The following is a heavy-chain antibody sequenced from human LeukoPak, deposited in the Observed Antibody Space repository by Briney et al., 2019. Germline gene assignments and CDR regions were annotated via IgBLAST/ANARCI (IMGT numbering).Heavy chain of an antibody. D-gene: IGHD6-19*01. J-gene: IGHJ4*02. CDR1: GFTFSSYA. CDR3: AKWTAVAGTWGYFDY. Sequence: GGSLRLSCEASGFTFSSYAMTWVRQAPGKGLEWVSAISGSGGSTYYADSVKGRFTISRDNSKNTLYLQMNSLRAEDTAVYYCAKWTAVAGTWGYFDYWGQGTLVTVSS. V-gene: IGHV3-23*01. CDR2: ISGSGGST.